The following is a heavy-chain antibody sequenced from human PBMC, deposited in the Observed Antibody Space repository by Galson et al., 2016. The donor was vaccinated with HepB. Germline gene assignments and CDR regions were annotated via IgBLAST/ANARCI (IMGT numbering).Heavy chain of an antibody. CDR3: TMISWSTSSGFGF. V-gene: IGHV3-23*01. J-gene: IGHJ4*02. D-gene: IGHD3-22*01. CDR1: GFTFSNYG. CDR2: VSGSGDNT. Sequence: SLRLSCAASGFTFSNYGMSWVRQAPGKGLEWVSAVSGSGDNTYYADSVKGRFTISRDNSRNTVYVQINSLRAEDTAIYYCTMISWSTSSGFGFWGQGTRLTVSS.